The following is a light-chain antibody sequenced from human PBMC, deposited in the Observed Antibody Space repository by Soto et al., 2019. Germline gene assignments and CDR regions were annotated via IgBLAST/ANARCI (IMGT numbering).Light chain of an antibody. CDR2: FAS. V-gene: IGKV3-15*01. CDR1: QTVSNN. J-gene: IGKJ4*01. CDR3: QHYNELPLT. Sequence: ERVMTQFPATLSVSPGAKATLSCRASQTVSNNLAWYQQKPGQAPRLLIYFASTRATGVPARFSGSGSGTEFPLTISNLQSEDSAVYFCQHYNELPLTFGGGTKLETK.